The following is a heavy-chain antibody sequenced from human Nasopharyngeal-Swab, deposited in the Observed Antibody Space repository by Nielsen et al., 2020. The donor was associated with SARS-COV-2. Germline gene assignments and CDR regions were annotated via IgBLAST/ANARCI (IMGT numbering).Heavy chain of an antibody. Sequence: SETLSLTCTVSGGSVSSGSYYWSWIRQPPGKGLEWIGYIYYSGSTNYNPSLKSRVTISVDTSKNQFSLKLSSVTAADTAVYYCARDKRPTSMDLWGQGTTVTVSS. CDR1: GGSVSSGSYY. CDR2: IYYSGST. D-gene: IGHD1-1*01. CDR3: ARDKRPTSMDL. J-gene: IGHJ6*02. V-gene: IGHV4-61*01.